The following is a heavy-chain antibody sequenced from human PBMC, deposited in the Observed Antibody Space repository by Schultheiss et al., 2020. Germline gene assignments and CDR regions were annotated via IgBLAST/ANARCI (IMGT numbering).Heavy chain of an antibody. V-gene: IGHV3-23*01. CDR2: IGGDGRDT. CDR3: ARDGVPGNGRWDWLDP. D-gene: IGHD6-19*01. J-gene: IGHJ5*02. CDR1: GFTLSDYA. Sequence: GGSLRLSCVASGFTLSDYAMSWVRQVPGKGLEWVSSIGGDGRDTFYADSVRGRFTISRDNSKNALYLQINSLRAEDMGIYFCARDGVPGNGRWDWLDPWGQGSLGTVSS.